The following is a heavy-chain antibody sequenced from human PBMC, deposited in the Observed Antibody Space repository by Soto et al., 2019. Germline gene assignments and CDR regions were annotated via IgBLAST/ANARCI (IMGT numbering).Heavy chain of an antibody. CDR1: GGTLSNYG. J-gene: IGHJ6*02. Sequence: QVQLVQSGAEVKKPGSSVKVSCKASGGTLSNYGISWVRQAPGQGLEWVGGIIPVFGTPNYAQKFQGRVTITADESTTTVYMEVSSLTSEDTAVYYCGRGDATKIVVTTYYGMDVWGQGTTVTVSS. CDR3: GRGDATKIVVTTYYGMDV. CDR2: IIPVFGTP. V-gene: IGHV1-69*12. D-gene: IGHD3-22*01.